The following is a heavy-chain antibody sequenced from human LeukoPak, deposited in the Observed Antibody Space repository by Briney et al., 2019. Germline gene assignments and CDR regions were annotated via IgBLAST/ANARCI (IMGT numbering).Heavy chain of an antibody. CDR2: ISGSGGST. D-gene: IGHD2-2*01. CDR1: GFTFSSYA. CDR3: AKGTVLGYCSSTSCPSIPGFDH. Sequence: GGSLRLSCAASGFTFSSYAMSWVRQAPGKGLEWVSAISGSGGSTYYADFVKGRFTISRDNSKNTLYLQMNSLRAEDTAVYYCAKGTVLGYCSSTSCPSIPGFDHWGQGTLVTVSS. V-gene: IGHV3-23*01. J-gene: IGHJ4*02.